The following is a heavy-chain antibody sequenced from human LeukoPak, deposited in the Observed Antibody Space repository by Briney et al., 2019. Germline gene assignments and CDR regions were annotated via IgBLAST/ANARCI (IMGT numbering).Heavy chain of an antibody. CDR1: GGSISSSNW. Sequence: SGTLSLTCAVSGGSISSSNWWSWVRQPPGKGLEWIGEIYHSGSTNYNPSLKSRVTISVDKSKNQFSLKLSSVTAADTAVYYCARVSVGATDLFDYWGQGTLVTVSS. CDR3: ARVSVGATDLFDY. V-gene: IGHV4-4*02. D-gene: IGHD1-26*01. J-gene: IGHJ4*02. CDR2: IYHSGST.